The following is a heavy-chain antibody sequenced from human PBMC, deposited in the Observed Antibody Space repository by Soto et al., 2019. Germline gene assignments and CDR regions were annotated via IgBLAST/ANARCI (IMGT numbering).Heavy chain of an antibody. CDR1: GFTFSSYS. CDR3: ARDHCSSTSCHPFDY. D-gene: IGHD2-2*01. J-gene: IGHJ4*02. V-gene: IGHV3-21*01. CDR2: ISSSSSYI. Sequence: WGSLRLSCAASGFTFSSYSMNWVRQAPGKGLEWVSSISSSSSYIYYADSVKGRFTISRDNAKNSLYLQMNSLRAEDTAVYYCARDHCSSTSCHPFDYWGQGTLVTVSS.